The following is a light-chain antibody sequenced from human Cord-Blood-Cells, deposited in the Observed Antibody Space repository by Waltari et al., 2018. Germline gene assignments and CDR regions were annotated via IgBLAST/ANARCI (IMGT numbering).Light chain of an antibody. V-gene: IGKV3-11*01. CDR1: QRVSSY. J-gene: IGKJ4*01. CDR2: DAS. CDR3: QQRSNWPLT. Sequence: EIVLTQSPATPPLSPGESATLSCRASQRVSSYLACYQQKTGQAPRLLIYDASNRATGIPARFSGSGSGTDFTLTISSLEPEDFAVYYCQQRSNWPLTFGGGTKVEIK.